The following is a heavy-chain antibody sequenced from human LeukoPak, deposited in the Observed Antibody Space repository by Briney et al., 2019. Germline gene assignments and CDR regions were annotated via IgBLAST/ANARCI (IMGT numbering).Heavy chain of an antibody. Sequence: ASVKVSCKASGYTFTSYGISWVRQAPGQGLEWMGWIGAYNGNTNYAQKLQGRVTMTTDTSTSTAYMELRSLRSDDTAVYYCARDDWNDRAFDIWGQGTMVTVSS. CDR2: IGAYNGNT. V-gene: IGHV1-18*01. J-gene: IGHJ3*02. D-gene: IGHD1-1*01. CDR3: ARDDWNDRAFDI. CDR1: GYTFTSYG.